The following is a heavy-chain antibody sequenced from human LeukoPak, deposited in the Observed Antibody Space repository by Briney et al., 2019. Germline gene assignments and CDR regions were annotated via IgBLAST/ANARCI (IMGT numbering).Heavy chain of an antibody. D-gene: IGHD6-19*01. CDR1: GFTFSSHG. J-gene: IGHJ4*02. Sequence: GGSLRLSCAASGFTFSSHGMNWVRQAPGKGLEWVSGISPSGGITYYTDSVKGRFTISRDNAKNPLYLQMNSLRAEDTAVYYCARDLGYSSGPDYWGQGTRVTVSS. CDR3: ARDLGYSSGPDY. V-gene: IGHV3-23*01. CDR2: ISPSGGIT.